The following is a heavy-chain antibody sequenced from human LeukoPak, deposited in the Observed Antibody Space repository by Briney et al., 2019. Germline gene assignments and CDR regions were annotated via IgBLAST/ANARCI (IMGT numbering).Heavy chain of an antibody. V-gene: IGHV3-30*02. D-gene: IGHD1-26*01. CDR3: ARTLPLPYYYYYMDV. CDR1: GFTFSSYG. J-gene: IGHJ6*03. CDR2: IRYDGSNK. Sequence: GGSRXXXCAASGFTFSSYGMHWVRQAPGKGLEGVAFIRYDGSNKYYADSVKGRFTISRDNSKNTLYLQMNSLRAEDTAVYYCARTLPLPYYYYYMDVWGKGTTVTVSS.